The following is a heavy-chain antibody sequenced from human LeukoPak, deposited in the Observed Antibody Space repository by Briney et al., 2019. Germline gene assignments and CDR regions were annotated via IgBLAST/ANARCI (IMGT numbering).Heavy chain of an antibody. CDR1: GFTFSSYE. V-gene: IGHV3-48*03. D-gene: IGHD2-15*01. CDR3: ARGHPWNRVAATLGSRYSMDV. Sequence: GGSLRLSCAASGFTFSSYEMNWVRQAPGKGLEWVSYISSSGSTIYYADSVKGRFTISRDNAKNSLYLQMNSLRAEDTAVYYCARGHPWNRVAATLGSRYSMDVWGKGTTVTISS. J-gene: IGHJ6*03. CDR2: ISSSGSTI.